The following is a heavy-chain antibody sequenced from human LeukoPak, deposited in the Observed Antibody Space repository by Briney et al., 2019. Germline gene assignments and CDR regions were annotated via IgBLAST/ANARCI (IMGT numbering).Heavy chain of an antibody. V-gene: IGHV3-23*01. J-gene: IGHJ4*02. CDR2: VRGSDAGT. D-gene: IGHD1-26*01. CDR3: AKNRGGSYYSGSDY. CDR1: GFTFSSND. Sequence: GGSLRLSCAASGFTFSSNDMNWVRQAPGKGLEWVSAVRGSDAGTSYADSVKGRFTISKDNSKNTLYLQMNSLRAEDTAVYYCAKNRGGSYYSGSDYWGQGTLVTVSS.